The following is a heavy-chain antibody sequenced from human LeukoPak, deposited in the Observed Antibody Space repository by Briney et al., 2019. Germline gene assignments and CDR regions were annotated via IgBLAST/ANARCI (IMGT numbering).Heavy chain of an antibody. D-gene: IGHD2-2*02. V-gene: IGHV3-23*01. CDR3: AIQYRLYAFDI. CDR1: GFTFSSYA. J-gene: IGHJ3*02. Sequence: GGSLRLSCAASGFTFSSYAMSWVRQAPGKGLEWVSAISGSGGSTYYADSVKGRFTISRDSSKNTLFLQMNSLRAEDTAVYYCAIQYRLYAFDIWGQGTMVTVSS. CDR2: ISGSGGST.